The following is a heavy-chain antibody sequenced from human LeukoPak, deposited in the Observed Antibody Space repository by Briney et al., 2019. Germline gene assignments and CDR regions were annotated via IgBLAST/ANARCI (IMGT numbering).Heavy chain of an antibody. CDR1: GGSISTSNYY. CDR3: ASVDTAMFYFDY. D-gene: IGHD5-18*01. Sequence: SETLSLTCTVSGGSISTSNYYWGWIRQPPGKGLEWIGNIFYSGSTYYSPSLKSRVTISLDTSRNQFSLKLSSVTAADTAVYYCASVDTAMFYFDYWGQGTLVTVSS. J-gene: IGHJ4*02. V-gene: IGHV4-39*07. CDR2: IFYSGST.